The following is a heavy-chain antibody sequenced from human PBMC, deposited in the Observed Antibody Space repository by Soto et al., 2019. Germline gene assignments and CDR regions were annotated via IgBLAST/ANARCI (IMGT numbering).Heavy chain of an antibody. CDR1: GFTFSSYG. Sequence: QVQLVESGGGVVQPGRSLRLSCAASGFTFSSYGMHWVRQAPGKGLEWVAVISYDGSNKYYADSVKGLFTISRDNSKNTLYLQMNSLRAEDTAVYYCVSDLDYWGQGTLVTVSS. CDR2: ISYDGSNK. J-gene: IGHJ4*02. CDR3: VSDLDY. V-gene: IGHV3-30*03.